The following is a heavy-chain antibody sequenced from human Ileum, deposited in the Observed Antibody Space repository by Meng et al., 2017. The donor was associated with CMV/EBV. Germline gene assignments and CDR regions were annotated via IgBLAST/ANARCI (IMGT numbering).Heavy chain of an antibody. V-gene: IGHV4-4*07. Sequence: QRQSPGHGLSKSSCTLSLQCTVSGGSINTYFWSWIRQSAGKRLECIGRIYATGSTKYNPSLKSLVNMSGDTSKNQFSLTLSSVTAADTAVYYCARLYSANYLDVWGKGTTVTVSS. CDR2: IYATGST. CDR1: GGSINTYF. J-gene: IGHJ6*04. CDR3: ARLYSANYLDV. D-gene: IGHD1-1*01.